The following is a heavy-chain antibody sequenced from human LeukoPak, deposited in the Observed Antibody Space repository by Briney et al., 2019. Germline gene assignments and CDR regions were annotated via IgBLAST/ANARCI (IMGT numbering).Heavy chain of an antibody. CDR2: IKQGGSEK. V-gene: IGHV3-7*01. D-gene: IGHD5-18*01. Sequence: GGSLRLSCAASGFTFSSYWMSWVRQAPGKGLEWVANIKQGGSEKYYVDSVKGRFTISRDNAKNSLYLQMNSLRAEDTAVYYCARDKTGYSYGYFDYWGQGTLVTVSS. J-gene: IGHJ4*02. CDR1: GFTFSSYW. CDR3: ARDKTGYSYGYFDY.